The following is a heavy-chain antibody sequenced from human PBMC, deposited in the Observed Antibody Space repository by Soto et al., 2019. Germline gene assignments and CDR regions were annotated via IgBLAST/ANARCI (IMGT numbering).Heavy chain of an antibody. Sequence: SETLSLTCAVYGGSFSGYYWSWIRQPPGKGLEWIGEINHSGSTNYNPSLKSRVTISVDTSKNQFSLKLSSVTAADTAVYYCARGGDDWAQGTLVTVSS. J-gene: IGHJ4*02. CDR2: INHSGST. V-gene: IGHV4-34*01. CDR3: ARGGDD. CDR1: GGSFSGYY. D-gene: IGHD5-12*01.